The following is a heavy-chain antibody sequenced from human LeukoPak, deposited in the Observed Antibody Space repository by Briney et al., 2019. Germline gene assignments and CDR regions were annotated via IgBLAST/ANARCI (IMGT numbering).Heavy chain of an antibody. CDR2: IIPIFGRG. J-gene: IGHJ6*04. CDR1: GGTFSSYA. CDR3: ARDQDDILTGSMCSSGYYYYGMDV. D-gene: IGHD3-9*01. V-gene: IGHV1-69*06. Sequence: SVEVSCKASGGTFSSYAISWVRHAPGQGLEWMGGIIPIFGRGNYSQKFQGRVTITADKSTSTAYMELSSLRSEDTAVYCCARDQDDILTGSMCSSGYYYYGMDVWGKGTTVTVSS.